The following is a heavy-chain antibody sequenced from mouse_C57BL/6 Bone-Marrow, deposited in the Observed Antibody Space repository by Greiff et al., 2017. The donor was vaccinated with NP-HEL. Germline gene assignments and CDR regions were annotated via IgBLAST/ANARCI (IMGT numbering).Heavy chain of an antibody. CDR3: TTLGNSYAMDY. CDR1: GFNITDDY. Sequence: EVQLQQSGAELVRPGASVKLSCTASGFNITDDYMHWVKQRPEQGLEWIGWIDPENGDTEYASKFQGKATITADTSSNTAYLQLSSLTSEDTAVYYCTTLGNSYAMDYWGQGTSVTVSS. D-gene: IGHD2-1*01. J-gene: IGHJ4*01. CDR2: IDPENGDT. V-gene: IGHV14-4*01.